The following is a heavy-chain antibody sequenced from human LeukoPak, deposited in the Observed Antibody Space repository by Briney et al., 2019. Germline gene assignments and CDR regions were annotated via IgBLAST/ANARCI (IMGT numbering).Heavy chain of an antibody. CDR3: ARDGYYYGSGSYYRGYYFDY. CDR1: GGSLSSGSYY. CDR2: IYYSGST. J-gene: IGHJ4*02. V-gene: IGHV4-61*01. Sequence: SETLSLTCTVSGGSLSSGSYYWSWIRQPPGKGLEWIGYIYYSGSTNYNPSLKSRVTISVDTSKNQFSLKLSSVTAADTAVYYCARDGYYYGSGSYYRGYYFDYWGQGTLVTVSS. D-gene: IGHD3-10*01.